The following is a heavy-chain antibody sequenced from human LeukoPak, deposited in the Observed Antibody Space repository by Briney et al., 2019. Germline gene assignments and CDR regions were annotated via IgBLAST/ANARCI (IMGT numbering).Heavy chain of an antibody. CDR1: GFTVSSNY. CDR2: IYSGGST. D-gene: IGHD5-12*01. CDR3: ARDFGYAV. J-gene: IGHJ3*01. Sequence: HSGGSLRLSCAASGFTVSSNYMSWVRQAPGKGLEWVSVIYSGGSTYYADSVKGRFNISRDNSKNTLYLQINSLRAEDTAVYYCARDFGYAVWGQGTMVTVSS. V-gene: IGHV3-53*01.